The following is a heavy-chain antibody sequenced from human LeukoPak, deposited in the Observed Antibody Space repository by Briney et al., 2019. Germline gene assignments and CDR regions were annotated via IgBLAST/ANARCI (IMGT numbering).Heavy chain of an antibody. CDR1: GFTFSNYG. J-gene: IGHJ4*02. CDR3: AKGGSLTTVTHFDY. Sequence: PGGSLRLSCAASGFTFSNYGMNWVRQAPGKGLEWVSGIGDSGRSTYYADSVKGRFSISRDNSKNTLYLQINSPRAEDTAVYYCAKGGSLTTVTHFDYWGQGTLVTVSS. V-gene: IGHV3-23*01. D-gene: IGHD4-17*01. CDR2: IGDSGRST.